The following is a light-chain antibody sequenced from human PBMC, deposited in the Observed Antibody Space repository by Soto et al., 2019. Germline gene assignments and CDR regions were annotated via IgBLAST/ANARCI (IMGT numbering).Light chain of an antibody. Sequence: DIQMTQSPPSLSASVGDRITINCRASQSISNYVNWYQHKPGKAPRLLIHSASSLHRGVPSRFSGSGSGTVFTLTISSLQPEDFATYFCQQSYSTPTWTFGRGTKLESK. CDR1: QSISNY. V-gene: IGKV1-39*01. CDR2: SAS. J-gene: IGKJ1*01. CDR3: QQSYSTPTWT.